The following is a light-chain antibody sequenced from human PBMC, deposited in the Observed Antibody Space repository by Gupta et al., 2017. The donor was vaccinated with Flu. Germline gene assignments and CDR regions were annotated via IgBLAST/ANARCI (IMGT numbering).Light chain of an antibody. CDR2: EVS. J-gene: IGLJ1*01. CDR3: GSYTSSSTYV. CDR1: SSDVGVYNY. Sequence: SALTQPPSASGSPGQSITISCTGTSSDVGVYNYVSWYQQHPGKAPKLMIYEVSNRPSGVSNRFSGSKSGNTASLTISGLQAEDEADYYCGSYTSSSTYVFGTGTKVTVL. V-gene: IGLV2-14*01.